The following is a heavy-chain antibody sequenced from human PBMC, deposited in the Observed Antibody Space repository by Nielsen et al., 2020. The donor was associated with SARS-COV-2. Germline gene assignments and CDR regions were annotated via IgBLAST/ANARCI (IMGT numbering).Heavy chain of an antibody. CDR2: TYYSGST. V-gene: IGHV4-39*07. CDR3: ARSIVDYGDWGNYFFGMDV. CDR1: GGSISSSSYY. Sequence: SETLSLTCTVSGGSISSSSYYWGWIRQPPGKGLEWIGSTYYSGSTYYNPSLKSRVTISVDTSKNQFSLKLSSVTAADTAVYYCARSIVDYGDWGNYFFGMDVWGQGTTVTVSS. D-gene: IGHD4-17*01. J-gene: IGHJ6*02.